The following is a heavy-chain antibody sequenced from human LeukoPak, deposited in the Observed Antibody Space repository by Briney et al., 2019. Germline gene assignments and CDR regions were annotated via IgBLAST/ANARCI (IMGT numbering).Heavy chain of an antibody. Sequence: PGGALRLACAASGFTFSSYSMNSVRQAPGKGLGWVSSISSSSSYISYADSVKGRFTISRDNSKNTLYLQLNSLRAEDTAVYYCARDSTYYYDSGSSGPHYFDNWGQGTLVTVSS. CDR1: GFTFSSYS. D-gene: IGHD3-10*01. CDR3: ARDSTYYYDSGSSGPHYFDN. V-gene: IGHV3-21*01. J-gene: IGHJ4*02. CDR2: ISSSSSYI.